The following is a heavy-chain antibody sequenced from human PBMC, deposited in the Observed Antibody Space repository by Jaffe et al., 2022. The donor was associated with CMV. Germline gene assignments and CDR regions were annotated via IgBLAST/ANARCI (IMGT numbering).Heavy chain of an antibody. CDR3: ARDSVGLRLGVNYYYGMDV. J-gene: IGHJ6*02. V-gene: IGHV1-69*01. CDR2: IIPIFGTA. Sequence: QVQLVQSGAEVKKPGSSVKVSCKASGGTFSSYAISWVRQAPGQGLEWMGGIIPIFGTANYAQKFQGRVTITADESTSTAYMELSSLRSEDTAVYYCARDSVGLRLGVNYYYGMDVWGQGTTVTVSS. CDR1: GGTFSSYA. D-gene: IGHD3-16*01.